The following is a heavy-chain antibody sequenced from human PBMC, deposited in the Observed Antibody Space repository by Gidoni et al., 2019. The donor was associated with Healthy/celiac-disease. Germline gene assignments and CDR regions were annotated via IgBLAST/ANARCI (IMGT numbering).Heavy chain of an antibody. CDR2: IKQEGSEK. Sequence: EVQLVESGGGLVQPGGSLRLSCAASGFTFSSYWMSWVRQAPGKGLEWVANIKQEGSEKYYVDSVKGRFTISRDNAKNSLYLQMNSLRAEDTAVYYCARDGLWDPQDAFDIWGQGTMVTVSS. CDR3: ARDGLWDPQDAFDI. V-gene: IGHV3-7*04. J-gene: IGHJ3*02. CDR1: GFTFSSYW. D-gene: IGHD1-26*01.